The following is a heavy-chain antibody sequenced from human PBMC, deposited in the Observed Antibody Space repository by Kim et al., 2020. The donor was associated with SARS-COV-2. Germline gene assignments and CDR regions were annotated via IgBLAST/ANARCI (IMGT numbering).Heavy chain of an antibody. J-gene: IGHJ6*02. D-gene: IGHD4-17*01. CDR1: GGSISSYY. CDR2: IYYSGST. V-gene: IGHV4-59*13. Sequence: SETLSLTCTVSGGSISSYYWSWIRQPPGKGLEWIGYIYYSGSTNYNPSLKSRVTISVDTSKNQFSLKLSSVTAADTAVYYCARDAFGGDYVGYYYYGMDVWGQGTTVTVS. CDR3: ARDAFGGDYVGYYYYGMDV.